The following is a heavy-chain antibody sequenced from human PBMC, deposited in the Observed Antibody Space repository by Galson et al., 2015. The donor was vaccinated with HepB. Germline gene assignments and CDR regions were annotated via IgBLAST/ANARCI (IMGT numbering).Heavy chain of an antibody. V-gene: IGHV3-30*04. CDR1: GFTFSSYA. J-gene: IGHJ4*02. Sequence: SLRLSCAASGFTFSSYAMHWVRQAPGKGLEWVAVISYDGSNKYYADSVKGRFTISRDNSKNTLYLQMNSLRAEDTAVYYCARDKGIQLWRSYFDYWGQGTLVTVSS. D-gene: IGHD5-18*01. CDR2: ISYDGSNK. CDR3: ARDKGIQLWRSYFDY.